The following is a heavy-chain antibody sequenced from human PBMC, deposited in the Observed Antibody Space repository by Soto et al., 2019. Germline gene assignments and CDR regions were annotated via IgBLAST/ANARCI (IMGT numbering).Heavy chain of an antibody. Sequence: WASVQVSCKASGGTFSSYAISWVRQAPGQGLEWMGGIIPICGTANYAQKFQGRVTITADESTSTAYMELSSLRSEDTAVYYCARGGIVVVVADTNDFDYWGQGTLVTVSS. D-gene: IGHD2-15*01. CDR1: GGTFSSYA. J-gene: IGHJ4*02. V-gene: IGHV1-69*13. CDR2: IIPICGTA. CDR3: ARGGIVVVVADTNDFDY.